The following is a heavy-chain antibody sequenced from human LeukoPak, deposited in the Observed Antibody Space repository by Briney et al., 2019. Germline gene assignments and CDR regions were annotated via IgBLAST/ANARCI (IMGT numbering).Heavy chain of an antibody. CDR1: GFTFSSYW. V-gene: IGHV3-7*03. J-gene: IGHJ4*02. Sequence: GESLRLSCAASGFTFSSYWMSWVRQAPGKGLEWVANIKQDGSEKYYVDSVKGRFTISRDNAKNSLYLQMNSLRAEDTAVYYCARTLYYDILTGYSPTPYYFDYWGQGTLVTVSS. CDR2: IKQDGSEK. D-gene: IGHD3-9*01. CDR3: ARTLYYDILTGYSPTPYYFDY.